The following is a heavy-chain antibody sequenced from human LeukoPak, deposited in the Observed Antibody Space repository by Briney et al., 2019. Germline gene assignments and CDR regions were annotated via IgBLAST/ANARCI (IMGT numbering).Heavy chain of an antibody. V-gene: IGHV1-69*13. D-gene: IGHD6-13*01. CDR3: ARQAADRIYYYMDV. Sequence: SVKVSCKASGGTFNSYAISWVRQAPGQGLEWMGGIIPIFGTANYAQKFQGRVTITADESTSTAYMELSSLRSEDTAVYYCARQAADRIYYYMDVWGKGTTVTVSS. J-gene: IGHJ6*03. CDR2: IIPIFGTA. CDR1: GGTFNSYA.